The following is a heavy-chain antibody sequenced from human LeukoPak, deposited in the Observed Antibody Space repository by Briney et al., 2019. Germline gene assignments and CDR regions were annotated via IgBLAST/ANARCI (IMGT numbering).Heavy chain of an antibody. D-gene: IGHD3-22*01. V-gene: IGHV3-23*01. CDR1: GFTFSSHA. J-gene: IGHJ4*02. CDR2: ISSSGDAT. Sequence: PGGSLRLSCAVSGFTFSSHAMSWVRQAPGKVLEWLSGISSSGDATSHADSVRGRFSISRDNSRNTLYLQINSLRVEDTAAYYCATRNYYDSRGYYYYYFDFWGQGTLVTVSS. CDR3: ATRNYYDSRGYYYYYFDF.